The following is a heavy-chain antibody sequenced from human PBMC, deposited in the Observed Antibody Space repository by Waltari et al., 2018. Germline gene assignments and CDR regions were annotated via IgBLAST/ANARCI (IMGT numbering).Heavy chain of an antibody. J-gene: IGHJ4*02. CDR2: IYTRGST. D-gene: IGHD3-22*01. CDR3: ARLARDSSGYHLDY. CDR1: GGTLSRYY. V-gene: IGHV4-4*07. Sequence: QVQLQESGPGLVKPSEPLSLTCTVSGGTLSRYYWSWIRQPDGKGLEWIGRIYTRGSTNYDPSLKSRVTMSVDTSKNQFSLKLSSVTAADTAVYYCARLARDSSGYHLDYWGQGTLVTVSS.